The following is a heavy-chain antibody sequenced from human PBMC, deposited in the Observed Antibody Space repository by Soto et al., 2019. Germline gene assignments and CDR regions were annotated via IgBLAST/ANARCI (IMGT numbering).Heavy chain of an antibody. CDR1: GFTFSSYN. CDR2: ISCSSSYI. CDR3: AREHYGAGSPFDY. J-gene: IGHJ4*02. Sequence: GGSLRLSCAASGFTFSSYNMNWVRQAPGKGLEWVTSISCSSSYIYYADSVKGRFTISRDNAKNSLYLQMNCLRAEDTAVYYCAREHYGAGSPFDYWGQGTLVTVSS. V-gene: IGHV3-21*01. D-gene: IGHD3-10*01.